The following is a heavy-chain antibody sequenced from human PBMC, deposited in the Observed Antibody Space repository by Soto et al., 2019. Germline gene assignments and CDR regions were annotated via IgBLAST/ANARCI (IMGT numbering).Heavy chain of an antibody. J-gene: IGHJ5*02. CDR2: VYYGGST. CDR1: GGSIASGGYY. D-gene: IGHD2-2*01. V-gene: IGHV4-39*01. CDR3: ARHARVAPASTGVAFDP. Sequence: QLQMQESGPGVVQPSETLSLTCTVPGGSIASGGYYWGWIRQSPEKGLEWIGSVYYGGSTYYNPSLQSRLTMSIDTSKSQFSLNLSSVTAADTAVYFCARHARVAPASTGVAFDPWGQGSLVTVSS.